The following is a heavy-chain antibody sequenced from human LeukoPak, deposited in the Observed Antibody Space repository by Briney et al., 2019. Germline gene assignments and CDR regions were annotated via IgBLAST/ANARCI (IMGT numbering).Heavy chain of an antibody. D-gene: IGHD1-14*01. CDR2: IYNSGST. CDR1: GRSISSGDYS. J-gene: IGHJ6*02. V-gene: IGHV4-31*03. Sequence: SQTLSLICIVSGRSISSGDYSWTWIRQHPGKGLEWIGYIYNSGSTSYKPSLKSRVTISEDTSQNQFSLKLSSVTAADTAVYYCARHTRNHGMEVWGQGTTVTVSS. CDR3: ARHTRNHGMEV.